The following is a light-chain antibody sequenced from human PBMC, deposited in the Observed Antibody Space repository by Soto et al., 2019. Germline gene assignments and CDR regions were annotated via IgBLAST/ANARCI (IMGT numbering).Light chain of an antibody. V-gene: IGLV2-14*03. CDR2: DVS. J-gene: IGLJ1*01. Sequence: SVLTQPSSVSGSPGQSITISYTGTSSDVGGYNYVSWYQHHPGKAPKLMIYDVSNRPSGVSNRFSGSKSGNTASLSISGLQPEDEADYYCSSYRTSNTRQIVCGTGTKVTVL. CDR1: SSDVGGYNY. CDR3: SSYRTSNTRQIV.